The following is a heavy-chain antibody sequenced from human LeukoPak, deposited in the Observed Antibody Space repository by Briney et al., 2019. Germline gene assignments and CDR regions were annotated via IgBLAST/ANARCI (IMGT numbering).Heavy chain of an antibody. Sequence: GGSLRLSCAASEFTFSDYYMSWVRQAPGKGLEWVSYISSMSSTMYYADSVKGRFTISRDNAKSSLYLQMNSLRADDTAVYYCARCGDGLPCDFDYWGQGTLVTVSS. V-gene: IGHV3-11*04. CDR3: ARCGDGLPCDFDY. CDR2: ISSMSSTM. CDR1: EFTFSDYY. D-gene: IGHD3-10*01. J-gene: IGHJ4*02.